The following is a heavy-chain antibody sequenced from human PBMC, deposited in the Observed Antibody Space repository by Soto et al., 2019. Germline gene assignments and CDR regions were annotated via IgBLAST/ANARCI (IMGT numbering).Heavy chain of an antibody. CDR2: ISGSGGST. CDR3: AKTPLRISLVPAAMLAFDI. CDR1: GFTFSSYA. V-gene: IGHV3-23*01. Sequence: GGSLRLSCAASGFTFSSYAMSWVRQAPGKGLEWVSAISGSGGSTYYADSVKGRFTISRDNSKNTLYLQMNSPRAEDTAVYYCAKTPLRISLVPAAMLAFDIWGQGTMVTVSS. J-gene: IGHJ3*02. D-gene: IGHD2-2*01.